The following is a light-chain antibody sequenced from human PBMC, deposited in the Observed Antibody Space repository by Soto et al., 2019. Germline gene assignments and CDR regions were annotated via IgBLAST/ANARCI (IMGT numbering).Light chain of an antibody. CDR3: QQYAAAPIT. CDR2: DAS. V-gene: IGKV3D-20*01. Sequence: ENVLTQSPATLSLSPGERATLSCGASQSVARNFLAWYQQKPGLAPRLLIYDASTRATGIPDRFSGSGSGTDFTLTVSRLEPEDFAVYYCQQYAAAPITFGQGTRLDIK. J-gene: IGKJ5*01. CDR1: QSVARNF.